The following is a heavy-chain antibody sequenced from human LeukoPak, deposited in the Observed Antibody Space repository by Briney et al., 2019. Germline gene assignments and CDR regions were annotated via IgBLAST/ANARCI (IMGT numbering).Heavy chain of an antibody. Sequence: GGSLRLSCAASGFTFSSYAMSCVRRASARGLECVSAISGSGSSTYYADSVKGRFTISRDNSKNTLYLQMNSLRAEDTAVYYCAKDWIDSSGYYYDAFDIWGQGTMVTVSS. CDR3: AKDWIDSSGYYYDAFDI. J-gene: IGHJ3*02. CDR2: ISGSGSST. V-gene: IGHV3-23*01. D-gene: IGHD3-22*01. CDR1: GFTFSSYA.